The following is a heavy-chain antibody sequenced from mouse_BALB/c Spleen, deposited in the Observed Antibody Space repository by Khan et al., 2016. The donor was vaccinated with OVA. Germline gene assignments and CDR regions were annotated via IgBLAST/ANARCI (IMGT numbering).Heavy chain of an antibody. J-gene: IGHJ2*01. CDR3: ARDYGSSYYYFDY. CDR1: GYSITSDYA. D-gene: IGHD1-1*01. V-gene: IGHV3-2*02. Sequence: EVQLQESGPGLVKPSQSLSLTCTVTGYSITSDYAWNWIRQFPGNKLEWMGYISYSGSTSYNPSLKSRISITRDTSKNPFFLQLNSVTTEDTATYYCARDYGSSYYYFDYWGQDTTLTVSS. CDR2: ISYSGST.